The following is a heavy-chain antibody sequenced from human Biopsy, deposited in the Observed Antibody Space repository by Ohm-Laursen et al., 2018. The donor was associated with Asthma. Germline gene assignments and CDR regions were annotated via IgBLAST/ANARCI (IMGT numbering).Heavy chain of an antibody. CDR1: GSTFSTYA. Sequence: SLRLSCAASGSTFSTYAMHWVRQAPGKGLERVAVISYDGSNKYYADSVKGRFTISRDNSKNTLYLQMNSLRGDDTAVYYCARDMNRDGWYFDYWGQGTLVTVSS. J-gene: IGHJ4*02. CDR3: ARDMNRDGWYFDY. D-gene: IGHD5-24*01. CDR2: ISYDGSNK. V-gene: IGHV3-30-3*01.